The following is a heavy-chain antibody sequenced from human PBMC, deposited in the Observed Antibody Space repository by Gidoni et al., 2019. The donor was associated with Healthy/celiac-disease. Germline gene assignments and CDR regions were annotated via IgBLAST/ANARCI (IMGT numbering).Heavy chain of an antibody. J-gene: IGHJ4*02. CDR1: GFTFSSYG. V-gene: IGHV3-33*01. CDR3: ARQWLAFDY. CDR2: IWYDGSNK. D-gene: IGHD6-19*01. Sequence: QVQLVEAGGGVVQPGRSLRISCAASGFTFSSYGMHWVRQAPGKGLEWVAVIWYDGSNKYYADSVKGRFTISRDNSKNTLYLQMNSLRAEDTAVYYCARQWLAFDYWGQGTLVTVSS.